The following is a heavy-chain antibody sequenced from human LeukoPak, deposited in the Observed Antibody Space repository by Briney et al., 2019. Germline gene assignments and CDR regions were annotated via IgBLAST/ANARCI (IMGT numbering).Heavy chain of an antibody. V-gene: IGHV4-59*06. CDR1: GGSISSYY. D-gene: IGHD3-22*01. Sequence: SETLSLTCTVSGGSISSYYWSWIRQHPGKGLEWIGYIYYSGSTYYNPSLKSRVTISVDTSKNQFSLKLSSVTAADTAVYYCARSSTPSYYDSSGPLDYWGQGTLVTVSS. CDR2: IYYSGST. CDR3: ARSSTPSYYDSSGPLDY. J-gene: IGHJ4*02.